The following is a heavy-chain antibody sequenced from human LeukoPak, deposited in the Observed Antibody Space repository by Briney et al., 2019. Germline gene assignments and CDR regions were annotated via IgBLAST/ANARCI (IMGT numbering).Heavy chain of an antibody. Sequence: ASVKVSCKASGDTFTRHYLHWVRQAPGQGLEWMGIINPSGGSTSYAQKFQGRVTMTRDMSTSTVYMELSSLRSEDTAVYYCARFTTGFFESKGLDYWGQGTLVTVSS. V-gene: IGHV1-46*01. CDR3: ARFTTGFFESKGLDY. CDR2: INPSGGST. D-gene: IGHD3-22*01. CDR1: GDTFTRHY. J-gene: IGHJ4*02.